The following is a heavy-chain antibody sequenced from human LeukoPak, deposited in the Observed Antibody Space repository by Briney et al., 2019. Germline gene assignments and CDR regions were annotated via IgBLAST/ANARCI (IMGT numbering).Heavy chain of an antibody. CDR3: ASGYSGSYLRGWFDP. Sequence: PSETLSLTCTVSGGSISSSSYYWGWIRQPPGKGLEWIGSIYYSGSTYYNPSLKSRVTISVDTSKNQFSLKLSSVTAADTAVYYCASGYSGSYLRGWFDPWGQGTLVTVSS. J-gene: IGHJ5*02. CDR1: GGSISSSSYY. V-gene: IGHV4-39*07. CDR2: IYYSGST. D-gene: IGHD1-26*01.